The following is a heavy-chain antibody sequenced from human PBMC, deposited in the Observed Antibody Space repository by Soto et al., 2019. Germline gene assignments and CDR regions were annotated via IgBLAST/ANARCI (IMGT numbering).Heavy chain of an antibody. CDR2: ISSSSSYT. V-gene: IGHV3-11*03. Sequence: PGGSLRLSCAASGFTFSDYYMSWIRQAPGKGLEWVSYISSSSSYTNYADSVKGRFTISRDNAKNSLYLQMNSLRAEDTAVYYCATSTVVTPGWFDPWGQGTLVTVSS. J-gene: IGHJ5*02. CDR3: ATSTVVTPGWFDP. D-gene: IGHD4-17*01. CDR1: GFTFSDYY.